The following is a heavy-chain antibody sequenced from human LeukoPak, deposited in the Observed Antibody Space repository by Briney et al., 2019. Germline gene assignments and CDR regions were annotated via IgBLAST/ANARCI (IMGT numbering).Heavy chain of an antibody. V-gene: IGHV1-46*01. CDR1: GYTFTSYY. CDR2: INPSGGST. Sequence: ASVKVSCKPSGYTFTSYYMHWVRQAPGQGLEWMGIINPSGGSTSYVQKFQGRVTMTRDTSTSTVYMELSSLRSEDTAVYYCARGAEGYYFDYWGQGTLVTVSS. J-gene: IGHJ4*02. CDR3: ARGAEGYYFDY.